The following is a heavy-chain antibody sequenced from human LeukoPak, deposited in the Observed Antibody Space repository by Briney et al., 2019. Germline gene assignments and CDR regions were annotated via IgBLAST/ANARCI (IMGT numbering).Heavy chain of an antibody. Sequence: YYMSWIRPAPRKGLGWIGSIYYSGSTYYNPSVKSRVTISVDTSKIQFSLKLSSVTAADTAVYYCGREDIAVAGTLDYWGQGTLVAVSS. CDR1: YY. V-gene: IGHV4-39*01. CDR2: IYYSGST. J-gene: IGHJ4*02. CDR3: GREDIAVAGTLDY. D-gene: IGHD6-19*01.